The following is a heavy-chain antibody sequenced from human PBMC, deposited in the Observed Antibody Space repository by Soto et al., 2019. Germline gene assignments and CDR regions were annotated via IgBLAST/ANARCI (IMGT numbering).Heavy chain of an antibody. Sequence: PSETLSLTCTVSGGSISSYYWSWIRQPPGKGLEWIGYIYYSGSTNYNPSLKSRVTISVDTSKNHFSLKLSSVTAADTAVYYCASHSLYYYDSSGYAGNWFDPWGQGTLVTVSS. V-gene: IGHV4-59*01. CDR3: ASHSLYYYDSSGYAGNWFDP. J-gene: IGHJ5*02. CDR2: IYYSGST. CDR1: GGSISSYY. D-gene: IGHD3-22*01.